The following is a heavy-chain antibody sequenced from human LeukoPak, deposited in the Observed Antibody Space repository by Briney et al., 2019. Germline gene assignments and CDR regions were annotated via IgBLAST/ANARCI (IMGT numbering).Heavy chain of an antibody. J-gene: IGHJ6*02. CDR3: ARGIRVRGVIRYYGMDV. D-gene: IGHD3-10*01. Sequence: ASVKVSCKASGYTFTSYDINWVRQATGQGLEWMGWMNPNSGNTGYAQKFQGRVTITRNTSISTAYMELSSLRSEDTAVYYCARGIRVRGVIRYYGMDVWGQGTTVTVSS. CDR2: MNPNSGNT. CDR1: GYTFTSYD. V-gene: IGHV1-8*01.